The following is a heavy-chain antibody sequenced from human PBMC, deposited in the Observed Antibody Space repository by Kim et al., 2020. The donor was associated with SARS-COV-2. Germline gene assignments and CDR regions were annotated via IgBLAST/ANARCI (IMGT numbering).Heavy chain of an antibody. CDR1: GFTFTKVW. J-gene: IGHJ4*02. V-gene: IGHV3-15*01. D-gene: IGHD2-21*02. Sequence: GGSLRLSCAASGFTFTKVWLSWVRQAPGKGLEWVGRIRSKIDGGTTDYAAPVKGRFTISRDDSKNTLYLQMNGLTTEDTAVYYCTADWERIGALCDGDTSYPASLWGQGTLVTVSS. CDR3: TADWERIGALCDGDTSYPASL. CDR2: IRSKIDGGTT.